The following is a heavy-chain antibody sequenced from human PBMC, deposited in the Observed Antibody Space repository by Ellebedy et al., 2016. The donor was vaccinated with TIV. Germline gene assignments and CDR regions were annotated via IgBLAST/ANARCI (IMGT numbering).Heavy chain of an antibody. CDR2: INPSGGST. J-gene: IGHJ4*02. V-gene: IGHV1-46*01. CDR1: GHTFTSYY. D-gene: IGHD2-2*01. CDR3: AKGYCSSTSCYGLGDY. Sequence: ASVKVSXXASGHTFTSYYMHWVRQAPGQGLEWMGIINPSGGSTSYAQKFQGRVTMTRDTSTSTVYMELSSLRSEDTAVYYCAKGYCSSTSCYGLGDYWGQGTLVTVSS.